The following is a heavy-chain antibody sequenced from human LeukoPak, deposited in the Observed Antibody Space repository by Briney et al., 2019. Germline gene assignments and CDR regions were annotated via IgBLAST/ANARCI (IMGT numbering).Heavy chain of an antibody. Sequence: GGSLRLSCAASRFGFSSYSMNWVRQAPGRGLEWVSYISNNGRSIHYADSAKGRFTISRDNPRSSLFLQLNSLRADDSALYFCARSTVAGTIQYWGQGTLVVVSS. D-gene: IGHD6-19*01. CDR3: ARSTVAGTIQY. CDR1: RFGFSSYS. CDR2: ISNNGRSI. V-gene: IGHV3-21*01. J-gene: IGHJ1*01.